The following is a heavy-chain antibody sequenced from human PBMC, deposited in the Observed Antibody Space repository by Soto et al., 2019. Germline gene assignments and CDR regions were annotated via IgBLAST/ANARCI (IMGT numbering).Heavy chain of an antibody. Sequence: QVQRVQSGAGVKKPGSSVKVSCKASGGTFSSDSFSWVRQAPGQGLGWMGGIIPMFDTPIYAQKFQDRVTITADESTSTAYMQLSSLRSGDTAVYYCARSGGLDRDFNYWGQGSLVTVSS. CDR1: GGTFSSDS. D-gene: IGHD2-15*01. V-gene: IGHV1-69*12. CDR2: IIPMFDTP. CDR3: ARSGGLDRDFNY. J-gene: IGHJ4*02.